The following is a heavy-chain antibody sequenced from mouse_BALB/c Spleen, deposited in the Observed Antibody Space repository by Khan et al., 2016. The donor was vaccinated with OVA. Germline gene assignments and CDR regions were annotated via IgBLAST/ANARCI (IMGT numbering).Heavy chain of an antibody. V-gene: IGHV1-76*01. CDR2: IYPGTDNT. CDR3: AREEGLYYFEY. CDR1: GYIFTSYW. Sequence: QVQLKESGAELVRPGASVKLSCTTSGYIFTSYWIYWVNQSPGQGLEWIATIYPGTDNTYYRDNLKDKATMTTDKSSSTAYMQLSSLKSEDSAVYFCAREEGLYYFEYWGQGTTLTVSS. J-gene: IGHJ2*01.